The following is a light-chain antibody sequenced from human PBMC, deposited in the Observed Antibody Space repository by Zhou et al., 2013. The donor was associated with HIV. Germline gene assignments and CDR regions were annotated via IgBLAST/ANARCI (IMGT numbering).Light chain of an antibody. CDR1: QGISNS. J-gene: IGKJ2*03. V-gene: IGKV1-NL1*01. CDR3: QQYYSTPPS. Sequence: DIQMTQSPSSLSASVGDRVTVTCRASQGISNSLAWYQQKPGKAPKLLLYAASRLESGVPSRFSGSGSGTDYTLTISSLQPEDFATYYCQQYYSTPPSFGLGDQAGDQT. CDR2: AAS.